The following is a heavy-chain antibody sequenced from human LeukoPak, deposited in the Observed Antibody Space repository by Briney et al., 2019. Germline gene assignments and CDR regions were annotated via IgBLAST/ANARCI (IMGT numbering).Heavy chain of an antibody. V-gene: IGHV3-30-3*01. CDR1: GFTFNTYP. CDR2: TSHDESYK. J-gene: IGHJ6*02. CDR3: ARDRLFYFHSPDYRAGYFYAMDV. Sequence: PGGSLRLSCSASGFTFNTYPMHWVRQSPSKGLEWVAVTSHDESYKFYAESVKGRFTISRDNSNNTLYLQMNTLRPEDTSVYYCARDRLFYFHSPDYRAGYFYAMDVWSQGTTVTVSS. D-gene: IGHD3-22*01.